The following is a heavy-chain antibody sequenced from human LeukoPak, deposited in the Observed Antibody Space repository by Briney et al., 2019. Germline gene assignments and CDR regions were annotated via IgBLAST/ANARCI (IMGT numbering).Heavy chain of an antibody. Sequence: PGGSLRLSCAASGLTFSSYSMNWVRQAPGKGLEWVSSISSSSSYIYYADSVKGRFTISRDNAKNSLYLQMTSLRAEDTAVYYCATELEYSSGWSTGKFDYWGQGTL. CDR2: ISSSSSYI. D-gene: IGHD6-19*01. V-gene: IGHV3-21*01. J-gene: IGHJ4*02. CDR1: GLTFSSYS. CDR3: ATELEYSSGWSTGKFDY.